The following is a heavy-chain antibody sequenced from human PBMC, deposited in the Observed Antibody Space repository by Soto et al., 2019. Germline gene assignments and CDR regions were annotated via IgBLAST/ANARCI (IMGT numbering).Heavy chain of an antibody. CDR2: IYHSGST. CDR1: SGSISSSNW. Sequence: SETLSLTCAVSSGSISSSNWWSWVRQPPGKGLEWIGEIYHSGSTNYNPSLKSRVTISVDKSKNQFSLKLSSVTAADTAVYYCARSSGLGYCSGGSCGTYNWFDPWGQGTLVTVSS. V-gene: IGHV4-4*02. D-gene: IGHD2-15*01. J-gene: IGHJ5*02. CDR3: ARSSGLGYCSGGSCGTYNWFDP.